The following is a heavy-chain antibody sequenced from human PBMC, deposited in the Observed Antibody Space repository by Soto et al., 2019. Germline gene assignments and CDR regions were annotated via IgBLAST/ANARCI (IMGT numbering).Heavy chain of an antibody. Sequence: QVQLVQSGAEVKKAGASVKVSCKASGYTFTNYGISWVRQAPGQGLEWMGWISAYNGNTNYARKFQGRVTMTTDTTTSTAYMELRSLRSDDTAVYYCARRPITMVRPFDPWGQGTLVTVSS. D-gene: IGHD3-10*01. V-gene: IGHV1-18*01. J-gene: IGHJ5*02. CDR1: GYTFTNYG. CDR3: ARRPITMVRPFDP. CDR2: ISAYNGNT.